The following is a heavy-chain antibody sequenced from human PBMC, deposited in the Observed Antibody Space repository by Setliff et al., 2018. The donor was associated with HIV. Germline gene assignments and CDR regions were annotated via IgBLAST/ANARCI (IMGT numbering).Heavy chain of an antibody. D-gene: IGHD6-6*01. CDR1: GDPISTYY. J-gene: IGHJ6*03. V-gene: IGHV4-59*01. CDR3: AGGTIVAPGGYFYYMDV. Sequence: SETLSLTCTVSGDPISTYYWSWIRQPPGKGLDWVGNIYYSGTNYNPSLKSRVTISVDTSKHQISLKLNSVTAADTAVYYCAGGTIVAPGGYFYYMDVWGKGATVTVSS. CDR2: IYYSGT.